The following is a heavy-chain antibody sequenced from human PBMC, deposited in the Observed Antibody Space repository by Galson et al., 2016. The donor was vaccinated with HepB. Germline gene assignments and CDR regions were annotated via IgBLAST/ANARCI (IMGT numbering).Heavy chain of an antibody. CDR1: TFTFSDYY. CDR2: IAGSGRPI. Sequence: SLRLSCAASTFTFSDYYMSWIRQAPGRGLEWISYIAGSGRPIYYADSVKGRFTISRDNAKNSLYLQMNSLRAGDTAVYYCAGGGGFSVGAYFDSWGQGTLVTVSS. J-gene: IGHJ4*02. D-gene: IGHD3-16*01. CDR3: AGGGGFSVGAYFDS. V-gene: IGHV3-11*01.